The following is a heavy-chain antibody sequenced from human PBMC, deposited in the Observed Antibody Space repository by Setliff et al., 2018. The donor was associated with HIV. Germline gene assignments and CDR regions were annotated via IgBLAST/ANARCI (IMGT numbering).Heavy chain of an antibody. D-gene: IGHD4-17*01. CDR3: ARLLKGRWTSYYYYYMDV. J-gene: IGHJ6*03. CDR1: GYTFPNYG. V-gene: IGHV1-18*01. Sequence: ASVKVSCKASGYTFPNYGITWVRQAPGQGLEWMGWINPNSGGTNYAQKLQGRVTLTTDTSTSTAYMELRSLRSEDTAVYYCARLLKGRWTSYYYYYMDVWGKGTTVTVSS. CDR2: INPNSGGT.